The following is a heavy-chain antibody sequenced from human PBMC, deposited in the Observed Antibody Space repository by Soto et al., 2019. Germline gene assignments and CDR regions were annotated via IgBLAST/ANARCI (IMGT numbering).Heavy chain of an antibody. CDR1: GFTFSSYE. CDR2: IGSSGSTI. J-gene: IGHJ6*02. V-gene: IGHV3-48*03. CDR3: ARDRVEGYYYYVVDV. Sequence: PGGSLRLSCAASGFTFSSYEMNWVRQAPGKGLEWVSYIGSSGSTIYYADSVKGRFTISRDNAKNSLYLHMNSLRAEDTAVYYCARDRVEGYYYYVVDVWGQGTTVTVSS.